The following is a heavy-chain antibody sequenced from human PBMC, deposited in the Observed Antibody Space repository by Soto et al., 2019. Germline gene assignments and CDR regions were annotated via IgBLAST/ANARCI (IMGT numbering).Heavy chain of an antibody. CDR3: VRDSGAKLSSS. D-gene: IGHD6-13*01. CDR2: IVPIYRTA. Sequence: SVKVSCKASGGTFSSYRINWVRQAPGQGLEWVGGIVPIYRTADYAQKFQGRVTITADESARTSYMELRSLKSQDTAVYYCVRDSGAKLSSSWGQGSLVTASS. CDR1: GGTFSSYR. V-gene: IGHV1-69*13. J-gene: IGHJ4*02.